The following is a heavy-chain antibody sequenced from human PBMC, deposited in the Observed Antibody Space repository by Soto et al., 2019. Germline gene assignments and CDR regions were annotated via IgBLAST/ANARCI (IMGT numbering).Heavy chain of an antibody. Sequence: PGGSLRLSCAASGFTFSSYAMSWVRQAPGKGLEWVSAISGSGGSIHYADSVKGRFTISRDNAKNSLYLQVNNLRAGDTAVYYCCVEATYYYAMDVWGQGTTVTVSS. CDR3: CVEATYYYAMDV. V-gene: IGHV3-23*01. CDR2: ISGSGGSI. D-gene: IGHD5-12*01. CDR1: GFTFSSYA. J-gene: IGHJ6*02.